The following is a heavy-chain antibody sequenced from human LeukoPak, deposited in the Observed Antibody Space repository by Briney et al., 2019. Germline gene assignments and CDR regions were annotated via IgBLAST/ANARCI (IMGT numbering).Heavy chain of an antibody. D-gene: IGHD2-21*02. CDR3: AKLHIVVVTATDAFDI. CDR2: ISGSGGST. CDR1: GFTFSSYA. J-gene: IGHJ3*02. V-gene: IGHV3-23*01. Sequence: GGSLRLSCAASGFTFSSYAMSWVRQAPGKGLEWVSAISGSGGSTYYADSVKGRFTISRDNSKKTLYLQMNSLRAEDTAVYYCAKLHIVVVTATDAFDIWGQGTMVTVSS.